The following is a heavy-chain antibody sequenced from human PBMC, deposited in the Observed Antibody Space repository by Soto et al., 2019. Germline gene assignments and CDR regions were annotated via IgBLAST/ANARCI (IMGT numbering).Heavy chain of an antibody. V-gene: IGHV1-8*01. CDR3: ARRTGTVDWFDP. Sequence: GASLKVSCKASGYTFTSYDINWVRQATGQGLEWMGWMNPNSGNTGYAQKFQGRVTMTRNTSISTAYMELSSLRSEDTAVYYCARRTGTVDWFDPWGRGTLVTVSS. CDR2: MNPNSGNT. J-gene: IGHJ5*02. D-gene: IGHD1-1*01. CDR1: GYTFTSYD.